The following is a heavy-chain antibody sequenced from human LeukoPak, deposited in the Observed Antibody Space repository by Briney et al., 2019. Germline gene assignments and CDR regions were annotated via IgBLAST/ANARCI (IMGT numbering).Heavy chain of an antibody. D-gene: IGHD1-26*01. V-gene: IGHV3-48*01. CDR2: ISSSSSTI. CDR1: GFTFSSYS. Sequence: PGGSLRLSCAASGFTFSSYSMNWVRQAPGKGLEWVSYISSSSSTIYYADSVKGRFTISRDNAKNSLYLQMNSLRAEDTAVYYCAREVVGATDHDAFDIWGQGTMVTVS. J-gene: IGHJ3*02. CDR3: AREVVGATDHDAFDI.